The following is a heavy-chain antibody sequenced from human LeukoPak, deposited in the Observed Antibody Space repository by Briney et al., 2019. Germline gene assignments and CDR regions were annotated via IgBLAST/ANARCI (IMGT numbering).Heavy chain of an antibody. J-gene: IGHJ6*03. Sequence: SVKVSCKASGGIFSSYAISWVRQAPGQGREWMGRIIPIFGTANYAQKFQGRVTITTDESTSTAYMELSSLRSEDTAVYYCARGDYYGSGSYSYYYMDVWGKGTTVTVSS. CDR1: GGIFSSYA. CDR3: ARGDYYGSGSYSYYYMDV. CDR2: IIPIFGTA. D-gene: IGHD3-10*01. V-gene: IGHV1-69*05.